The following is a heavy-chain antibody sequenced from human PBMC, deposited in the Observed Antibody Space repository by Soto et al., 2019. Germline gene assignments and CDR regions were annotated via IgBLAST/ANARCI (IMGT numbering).Heavy chain of an antibody. CDR3: ARNGAIFGVVIRDSYYGMDV. CDR1: GFTFSDYY. Sequence: GGSLRLSCAASGFTFSDYYMSWIRQAPGKGLEWVSHISSSGSTIYYADSVKGRFTISRDNAKNSLYLQMNSLRAEDTAVYYCARNGAIFGVVIRDSYYGMDVWGQGTTVTVSS. J-gene: IGHJ6*02. V-gene: IGHV3-11*01. D-gene: IGHD3-3*01. CDR2: ISSSGSTI.